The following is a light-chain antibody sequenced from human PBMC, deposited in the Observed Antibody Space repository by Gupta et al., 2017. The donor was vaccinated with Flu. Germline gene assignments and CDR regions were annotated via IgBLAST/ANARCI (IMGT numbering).Light chain of an antibody. J-gene: IGLJ3*02. Sequence: QSALTQSASVSGSPGQSITISCTGTSSDIGTYNYVSWYQQYPGKVPKLLIYEVSYRPSGISDRFSGSKSGNTASLTISGLQAEDEADYDCSSYTGSVTVFGGGTKLTVL. CDR1: SSDIGTYNY. V-gene: IGLV2-14*01. CDR2: EVS. CDR3: SSYTGSVTV.